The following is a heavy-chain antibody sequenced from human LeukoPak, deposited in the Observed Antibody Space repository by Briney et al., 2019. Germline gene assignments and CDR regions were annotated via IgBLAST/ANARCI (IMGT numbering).Heavy chain of an antibody. CDR2: IYHSGNT. J-gene: IGHJ4*02. V-gene: IGHV4-38-2*02. CDR1: GYSITSGYY. CDR3: ARAGYCSGVSCYSAVPGKY. D-gene: IGHD2-15*01. Sequence: SETLSLTRTVSGYSITSGYYWAWIRQPPGKGLEWIGSIYHSGNTYYTPSLKSRVIILVDTSKNQFSLQLGSVTPTVTAVYYCARAGYCSGVSCYSAVPGKYWGQGALVTVSS.